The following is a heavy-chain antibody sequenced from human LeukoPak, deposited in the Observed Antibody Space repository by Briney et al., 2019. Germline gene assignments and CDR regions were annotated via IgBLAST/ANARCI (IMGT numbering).Heavy chain of an antibody. D-gene: IGHD6-19*01. Sequence: SETLSLTCTVSGGSISSYYWSWIRQPAGKGLEWIGRIYTSGSTNYNASLKSRVSMSVDTSKNQFSLKLSSVTAADTAVYYCVRDTGQWLCDYWGQGILVTVST. J-gene: IGHJ4*02. CDR3: VRDTGQWLCDY. CDR1: GGSISSYY. V-gene: IGHV4-4*07. CDR2: IYTSGST.